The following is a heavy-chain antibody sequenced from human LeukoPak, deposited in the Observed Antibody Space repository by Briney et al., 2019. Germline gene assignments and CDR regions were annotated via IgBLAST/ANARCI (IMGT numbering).Heavy chain of an antibody. CDR3: ARIYYFGDNNWRYFDN. CDR2: IDPDGSEK. Sequence: GGSLRLPCAASGFTFNSYWMSWVRQAPGKGLEWVANIDPDGSEKQYGDSVKGRFTTSRDNAKNSLYLQMNSLRAEDTAIYYCARIYYFGDNNWRYFDNWGQGTLVTVSS. V-gene: IGHV3-7*01. CDR1: GFTFNSYW. D-gene: IGHD3-10*01. J-gene: IGHJ4*02.